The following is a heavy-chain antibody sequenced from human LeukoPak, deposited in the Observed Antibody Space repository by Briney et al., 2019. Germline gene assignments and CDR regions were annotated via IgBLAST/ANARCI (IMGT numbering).Heavy chain of an antibody. CDR2: IRYDGSNK. CDR1: GFTFSSYG. CDR3: ANSILGGYSSNWLYFDY. J-gene: IGHJ4*02. D-gene: IGHD6-13*01. Sequence: PGGSLRLSCAASGFTFSSYGMHWVRQAPGKGVEWVAFIRYDGSNKYYADSVKGRFTISRDNSKNTLYLQMNSLRAEDTAVYYCANSILGGYSSNWLYFDYWGQGTLVTVSS. V-gene: IGHV3-30*02.